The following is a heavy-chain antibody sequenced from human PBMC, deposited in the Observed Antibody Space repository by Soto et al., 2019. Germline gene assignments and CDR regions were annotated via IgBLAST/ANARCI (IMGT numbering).Heavy chain of an antibody. CDR2: MQPSTGRT. Sequence: ASVKVSCKASGYSFTSLDINWVRQTAGQGLEWMGWMQPSTGRTGYAQKFQGRVTVTRDTSINTAYMELTTLTSDDTAFYYCARGVSAGVDYWGQGTLVTVSS. D-gene: IGHD1-26*01. CDR3: ARGVSAGVDY. CDR1: GYSFTSLD. V-gene: IGHV1-8*01. J-gene: IGHJ4*02.